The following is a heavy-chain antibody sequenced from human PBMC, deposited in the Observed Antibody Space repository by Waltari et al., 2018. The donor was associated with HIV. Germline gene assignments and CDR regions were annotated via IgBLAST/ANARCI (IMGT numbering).Heavy chain of an antibody. D-gene: IGHD6-6*01. CDR3: ARVEASWYYGMDV. CDR2: IYTSGST. CDR1: GGSISSYY. Sequence: QVQLQESGPGLVKPSETLSLTCTVPGGSISSYYCSWTRQPAGKGLEWIGRIYTSGSTNYNPSLKSRVTMSVDTSKNQFSLKLSSVTAADTAVYYCARVEASWYYGMDVWGQGTTVTVSS. J-gene: IGHJ6*02. V-gene: IGHV4-4*07.